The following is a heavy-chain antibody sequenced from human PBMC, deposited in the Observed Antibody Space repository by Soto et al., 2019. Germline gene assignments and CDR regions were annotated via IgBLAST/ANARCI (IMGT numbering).Heavy chain of an antibody. V-gene: IGHV1-46*01. Sequence: GASVKVSCKASGYTFTSYYMHWVRQAPGQGLEWMGIINPSGGSTSYAQKFQGRVTMTRDTSTSTVYMELSSLRSEDTAVYYCARELRFLEWLSPRSNWFDPWGQGTLVTVSS. CDR1: GYTFTSYY. CDR3: ARELRFLEWLSPRSNWFDP. J-gene: IGHJ5*02. D-gene: IGHD3-3*01. CDR2: INPSGGST.